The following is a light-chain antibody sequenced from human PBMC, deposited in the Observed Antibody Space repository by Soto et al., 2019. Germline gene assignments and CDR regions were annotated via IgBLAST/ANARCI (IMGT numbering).Light chain of an antibody. V-gene: IGLV2-11*01. J-gene: IGLJ1*01. CDR1: SSDVGGYTY. CDR2: DVS. CDR3: CSYAGSYTYV. Sequence: QSALTQPRSVSGTHGQSVSISCTRTSSDVGGYTYVSWYQEHPGKAPNLMIYDVSTRPSGVPDRFSGSKSGNTASLTISGLQAEDEADYSCCSYAGSYTYVFGTGTKVTV.